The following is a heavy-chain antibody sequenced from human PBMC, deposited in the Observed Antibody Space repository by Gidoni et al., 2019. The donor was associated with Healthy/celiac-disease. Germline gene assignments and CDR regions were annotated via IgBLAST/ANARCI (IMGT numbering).Heavy chain of an antibody. J-gene: IGHJ5*02. D-gene: IGHD3-10*01. V-gene: IGHV4-39*07. CDR1: GGSISSSSYY. Sequence: QLQLQESGPGLVKPSETLSLTCTVSGGSISSSSYYWGWIRQPPGKGLEWIGSIYYSGSTYYNPSLKSRVTISVDTSKNQFSLMLSSVTAADTAVYYCARDLWFGEGGWFDPWGQGTLVTVSS. CDR3: ARDLWFGEGGWFDP. CDR2: IYYSGST.